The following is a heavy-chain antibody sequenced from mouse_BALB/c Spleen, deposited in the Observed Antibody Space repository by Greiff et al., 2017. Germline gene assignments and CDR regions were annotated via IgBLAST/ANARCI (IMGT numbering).Heavy chain of an antibody. V-gene: IGHV5-4*02. Sequence: EVKVVESGGGLVKPGGSLKLSCAASGFTFSDYYMYWVRQTPEKRLEWVATISDGGSYTYYPDSVKGRFTISRDNAKNNLYLQMSSLKSEDTAMYYCARSYGSSYGFAYWGQGTLVTVSA. D-gene: IGHD1-1*01. J-gene: IGHJ3*01. CDR3: ARSYGSSYGFAY. CDR1: GFTFSDYY. CDR2: ISDGGSYT.